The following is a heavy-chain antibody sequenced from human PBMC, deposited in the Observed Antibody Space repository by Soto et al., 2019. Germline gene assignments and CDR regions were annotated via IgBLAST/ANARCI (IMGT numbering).Heavy chain of an antibody. J-gene: IGHJ4*02. D-gene: IGHD6-13*01. CDR1: GGTFSSYA. CDR2: IIPIFGTA. CDR3: ARGGAAAGRFDY. V-gene: IGHV1-69*13. Sequence: SVKVSCKASGGTFSSYAISWVRQAPGQGLEWMGGIIPIFGTANYAQKFQGRVTITADESTSTAYMELSSLRSEDTAVYYCARGGAAAGRFDYWGQGTLVTVSS.